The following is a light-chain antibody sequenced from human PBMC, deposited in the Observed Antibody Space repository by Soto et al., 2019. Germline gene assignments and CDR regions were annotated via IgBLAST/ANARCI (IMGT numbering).Light chain of an antibody. CDR2: GAS. J-gene: IGKJ5*01. V-gene: IGKV3-20*01. Sequence: VVTLSVGTVSLSPRERATLSCRASQSVRSFYLAWYQQLPGQSPRLLIYGASSRAAGIPDRFSGSGSGTDFTLTISRLESEDFAVYYCQQYGSSPLTSGQGTRLEI. CDR1: QSVRSFY. CDR3: QQYGSSPLT.